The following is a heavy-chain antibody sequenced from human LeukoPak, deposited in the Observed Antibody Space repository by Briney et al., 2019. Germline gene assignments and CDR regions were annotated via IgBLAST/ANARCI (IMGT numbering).Heavy chain of an antibody. Sequence: GGSLRLSCAASGFTFSSYAMSWVRQVPGKGLEWVSAISGSGGSTYYADSVRGRFTISRDNSKNTLYLQMNSLGAEDTAVYYCAKDSGYYDSSGYPYYSDYWGQGTLVTVSS. CDR2: ISGSGGST. D-gene: IGHD3-22*01. J-gene: IGHJ4*02. CDR3: AKDSGYYDSSGYPYYSDY. CDR1: GFTFSSYA. V-gene: IGHV3-23*01.